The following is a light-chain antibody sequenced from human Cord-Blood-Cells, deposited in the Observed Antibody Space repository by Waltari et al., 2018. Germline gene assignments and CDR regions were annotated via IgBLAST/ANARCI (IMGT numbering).Light chain of an antibody. V-gene: IGKV3-20*01. J-gene: IGKJ4*01. CDR3: QQYGSSPLT. CDR1: QSVSSSY. Sequence: ELVLPQPPRTPSLSPGERATLACRASQSVSSSYLAWYQQKPGQAPRLLIYGASSRATGIPDRFSGSGSGTDFTLTISRLEPEDLAVYYCQQYGSSPLTFGGGTKVEIK. CDR2: GAS.